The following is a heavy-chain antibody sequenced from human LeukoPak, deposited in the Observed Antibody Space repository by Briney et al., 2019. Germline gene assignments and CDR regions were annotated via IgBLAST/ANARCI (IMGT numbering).Heavy chain of an antibody. J-gene: IGHJ5*02. CDR3: AREKDYDILTGYYRWFDP. V-gene: IGHV4-59*11. Sequence: PSETLSLTCTASGGSISSHYWSWIRQPPGKGLEWIGYIYYSGSTNYNPSLKSRVTISVDTSKNQFSLKLSSVTAADTAVYYCAREKDYDILTGYYRWFDPWGQGTLVTVSS. CDR2: IYYSGST. D-gene: IGHD3-9*01. CDR1: GGSISSHY.